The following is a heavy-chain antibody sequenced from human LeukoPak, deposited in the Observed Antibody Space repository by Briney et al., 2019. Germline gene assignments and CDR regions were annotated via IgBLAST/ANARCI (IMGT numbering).Heavy chain of an antibody. J-gene: IGHJ4*02. D-gene: IGHD1-7*01. CDR3: ARDYWWNYDY. CDR2: ISKDGSDK. Sequence: GGSLRLSCAASGFTFSDYAMHWVRQAPGKGLEWVAVISKDGSDKYYPGSVRGRFTISRDNSRNTIYLQMDSLRAEDTAIYYCARDYWWNYDYWGQGTLVTVSS. CDR1: GFTFSDYA. V-gene: IGHV3-30-3*01.